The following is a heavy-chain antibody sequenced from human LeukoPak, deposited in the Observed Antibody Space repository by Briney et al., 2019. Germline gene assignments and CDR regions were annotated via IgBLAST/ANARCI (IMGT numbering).Heavy chain of an antibody. V-gene: IGHV1-69*04. CDR3: ARDTMIAP. D-gene: IGHD3-22*01. Sequence: SVKVSFKASGGTFSKYAISWVRQAPGQGLEWMGRIIPILGIANYAQKFQGRVTITADKSTSTAYMELSSLRSEDTAVYYCARDTMIAPWGQGTLVTVSS. CDR2: IIPILGIA. CDR1: GGTFSKYA. J-gene: IGHJ5*02.